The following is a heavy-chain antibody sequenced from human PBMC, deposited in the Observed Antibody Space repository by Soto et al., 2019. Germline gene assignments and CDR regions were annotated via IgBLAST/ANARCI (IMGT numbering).Heavy chain of an antibody. CDR3: ARDKVNSYGYHYYYGMDV. D-gene: IGHD5-18*01. V-gene: IGHV3-30-3*01. J-gene: IGHJ6*02. Sequence: QVQLVESGGGVVQPGRSLRLSCAASGFTFSSYAMHWVRQAPGKGLEWVAVISYDGSNKYYADSVKGRFTISRDNSKNTLYLQRNSVRAEDTAVYYSARDKVNSYGYHYYYGMDVWGQGTTVTVSS. CDR1: GFTFSSYA. CDR2: ISYDGSNK.